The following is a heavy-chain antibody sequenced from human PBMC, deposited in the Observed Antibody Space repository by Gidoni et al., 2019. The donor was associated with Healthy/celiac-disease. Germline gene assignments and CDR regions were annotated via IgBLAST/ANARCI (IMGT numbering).Heavy chain of an antibody. D-gene: IGHD3-3*01. J-gene: IGHJ6*02. V-gene: IGHV3-30-3*01. CDR1: GFTFFTYA. Sequence: QVQLVESGGGVVQPGRSLRLSCAASGFTFFTYAMHWVRQAPGKGLEWVAVISYDGSNKYYADSVKGRFTISRDNSKNTLYLQMNSLRAEDTAVYYCARTYYDFWSGDYGMDVWGQGTTVTVSS. CDR3: ARTYYDFWSGDYGMDV. CDR2: ISYDGSNK.